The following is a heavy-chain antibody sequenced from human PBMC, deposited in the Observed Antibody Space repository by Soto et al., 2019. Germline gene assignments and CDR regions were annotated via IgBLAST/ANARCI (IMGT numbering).Heavy chain of an antibody. CDR3: AKDHLGIAAAGYYFDY. Sequence: PGGSLRLSCAASGFTVSSNYMSWVRQAPGKGLEWVSAISGSGGSTYYADSVKGRFTISRDNSKNTLYLQMNSLRAEDTAVYYCAKDHLGIAAAGYYFDYWGQGTLVTVSS. J-gene: IGHJ4*02. D-gene: IGHD6-13*01. CDR1: GFTVSSNY. V-gene: IGHV3-23*01. CDR2: ISGSGGST.